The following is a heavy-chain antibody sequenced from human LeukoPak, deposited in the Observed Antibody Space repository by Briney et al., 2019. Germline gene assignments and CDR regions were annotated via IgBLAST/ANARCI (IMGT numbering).Heavy chain of an antibody. CDR3: ARTTTVTFYFDS. Sequence: GESLKISCQGSGFTISDYWIGWVRQVPGKGLEWMGIIYPEDSDTRDSPSFQGQATMSVDKSINTAYLQWSNLKASDTAMYYCARTTTVTFYFDSWGQGTLVTVSS. D-gene: IGHD4-17*01. CDR1: GFTISDYW. V-gene: IGHV5-51*01. J-gene: IGHJ4*02. CDR2: IYPEDSDT.